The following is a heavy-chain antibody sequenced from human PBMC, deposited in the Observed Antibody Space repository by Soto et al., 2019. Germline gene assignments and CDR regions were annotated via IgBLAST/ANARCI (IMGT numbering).Heavy chain of an antibody. D-gene: IGHD4-4*01. J-gene: IGHJ6*02. Sequence: GGSLRLSCAASGFTFSNAWMNWVRQAPGKGLEWVGRIKSKTDGGTTDYAAPVKGRFTISRDDSKNTLYLQMNSLKTEDTAVYYCTTDPNSYDYKSQYYYYYGMDVWGQGTTVTVS. V-gene: IGHV3-15*07. CDR3: TTDPNSYDYKSQYYYYYGMDV. CDR1: GFTFSNAW. CDR2: IKSKTDGGTT.